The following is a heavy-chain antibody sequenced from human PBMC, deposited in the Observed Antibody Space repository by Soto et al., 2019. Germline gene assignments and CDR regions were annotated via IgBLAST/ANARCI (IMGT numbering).Heavy chain of an antibody. CDR2: ISSSSSYI. Sequence: EVQLVESGGGLVKPGGSLRLSCAASGFTFSSYSMNWVRQVPGKGLEWVSSISSSSSYIYYADSVKGRFTISRDNAKNSLYLQMNSLRAEDTAVYYCASSQYNWMAGYDFDYWGQGTLVTVSS. D-gene: IGHD1-1*01. J-gene: IGHJ4*02. CDR3: ASSQYNWMAGYDFDY. V-gene: IGHV3-21*01. CDR1: GFTFSSYS.